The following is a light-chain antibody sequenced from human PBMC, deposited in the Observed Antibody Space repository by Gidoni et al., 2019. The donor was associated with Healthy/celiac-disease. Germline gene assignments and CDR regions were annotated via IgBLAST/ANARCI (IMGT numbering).Light chain of an antibody. CDR1: QSVLYSSNNKKY. V-gene: IGKV4-1*01. J-gene: IGKJ1*01. CDR3: QQYYSTPPT. Sequence: DIVMTQSPDSLAVSLGERANINCKSSQSVLYSSNNKKYLAWYQQKPGQPPKLLIYWASTREAGVPDRFSGSGSGTDFTLTSSSLQAEDVAVYYCQQYYSTPPTFGQGTKVEIK. CDR2: WAS.